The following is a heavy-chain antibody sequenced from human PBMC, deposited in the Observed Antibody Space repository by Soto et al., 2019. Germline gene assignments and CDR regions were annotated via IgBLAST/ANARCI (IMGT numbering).Heavy chain of an antibody. Sequence: SVKVSCKASGFTFTSSAVQWVRQARGQRLEWIGWIVVGSGNTNYAQKFQERVTITRDMSTSTAYMELSSLGSEDTAVYYCAADSTGDPLFDYWGQGTLVTVSS. D-gene: IGHD2-2*01. J-gene: IGHJ4*02. CDR3: AADSTGDPLFDY. CDR1: GFTFTSSA. CDR2: IVVGSGNT. V-gene: IGHV1-58*01.